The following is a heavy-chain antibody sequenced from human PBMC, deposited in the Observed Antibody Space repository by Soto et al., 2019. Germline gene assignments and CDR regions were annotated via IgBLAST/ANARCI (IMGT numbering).Heavy chain of an antibody. J-gene: IGHJ5*02. CDR1: GRSISSYY. D-gene: IGHD3-10*01. CDR3: AREGEYGGSSWFDP. Sequence: SETLSLTCTVSGRSISSYYWSWIRQPPGKGLEWIGYIYYSGSTNYNPSLKSRVTISVDTSKNQFSLKLSSVTAADTAVYYCAREGEYGGSSWFDPWGQGTLVTVS. CDR2: IYYSGST. V-gene: IGHV4-59*01.